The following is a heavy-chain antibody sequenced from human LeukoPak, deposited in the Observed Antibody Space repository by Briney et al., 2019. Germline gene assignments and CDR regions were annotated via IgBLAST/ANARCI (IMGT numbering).Heavy chain of an antibody. CDR2: ITTTGTT. D-gene: IGHD2-21*01. Sequence: GGSLRLSCAASGFRFSDYHINWVRQAPGKVLEWISYITTTGTTIYADSVKGRFVISRVNAKSSLYLQMDSLRDEDTAVYYCARVWQDYSGVDYWGQGALVTVAS. J-gene: IGHJ4*02. V-gene: IGHV3-48*02. CDR1: GFRFSDYH. CDR3: ARVWQDYSGVDY.